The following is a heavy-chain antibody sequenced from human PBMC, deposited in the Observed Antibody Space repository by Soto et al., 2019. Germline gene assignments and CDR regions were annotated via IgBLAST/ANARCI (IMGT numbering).Heavy chain of an antibody. CDR1: GGSFSGYY. CDR3: ARGLLVWFGELSRRGDHYSYMDV. Sequence: QVQLQQWGAGLLKPSEILSLTCAVYGGSFSGYYWTWIRQSPGKGLEWIGEINDSGSTNYTPSLKSRVTISVDTSKEQVSLKLNSVTAADTAVYYCARGLLVWFGELSRRGDHYSYMDVWGTGPTVTVSS. V-gene: IGHV4-34*01. J-gene: IGHJ6*03. CDR2: INDSGST. D-gene: IGHD3-10*01.